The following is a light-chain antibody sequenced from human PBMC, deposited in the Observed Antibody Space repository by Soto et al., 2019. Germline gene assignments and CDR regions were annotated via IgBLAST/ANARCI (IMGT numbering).Light chain of an antibody. CDR3: RQANSFPIT. J-gene: IGKJ5*01. CDR2: AAS. CDR1: QGINSW. V-gene: IGKV1-12*01. Sequence: DIQMTQSPSSVSASVGDRVTITCRASQGINSWLAWYQQKAGKAPKVLMYAASSLQSGVPSRFSGSGSGTDFTLTISSLQPEDFATYYCRQANSFPITFGQGTRLEI.